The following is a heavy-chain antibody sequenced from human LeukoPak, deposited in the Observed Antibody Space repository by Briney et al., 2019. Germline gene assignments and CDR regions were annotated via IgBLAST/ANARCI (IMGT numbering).Heavy chain of an antibody. CDR2: TNPNSGNT. V-gene: IGHV1-8*01. CDR1: GYTFTSDD. CDR3: AGATTYYDFWSGYHSYYYYGMDV. J-gene: IGHJ6*02. Sequence: ASVKVSCKASGYTFTSDDINWVRQATGQGLEWMGCTNPNSGNTDYAQKFQGRVTMTSNTSISTAYMELSSLRSEDTAVYYCAGATTYYDFWSGYHSYYYYGMDVWGQGTTVTVSS. D-gene: IGHD3-3*01.